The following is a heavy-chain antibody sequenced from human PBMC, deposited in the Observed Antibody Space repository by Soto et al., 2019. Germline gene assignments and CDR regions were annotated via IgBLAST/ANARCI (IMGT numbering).Heavy chain of an antibody. J-gene: IGHJ5*01. CDR1: GASISSRGFY. D-gene: IGHD4-17*01. V-gene: IGHV4-31*03. Sequence: QVQLQESGPGLVKPSHTLSLTCPVSGASISSRGFYWTWIRHLPGKGLEWIGYISYSGSTIYSPSLMRRLTISIDTSDNHFSLKLTSVTGADTAVYYCARPSTVTGNYSFASWGKGTVV. CDR2: ISYSGST. CDR3: ARPSTVTGNYSFAS.